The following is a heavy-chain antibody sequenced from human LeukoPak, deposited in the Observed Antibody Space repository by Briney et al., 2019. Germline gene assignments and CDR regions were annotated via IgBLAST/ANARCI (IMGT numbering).Heavy chain of an antibody. CDR2: IYYSGST. CDR3: ARHLPTPVNYYYYGMDV. Sequence: PSETLSLTCTVSGGSISSGDYYWSWIRQPPGKGLEWIGYIYYSGSTNYNPSLKSRVTIPVDTSKNQFSLKLSSVTAADTAVYYCARHLPTPVNYYYYGMDVWGQGTTVTVSS. V-gene: IGHV4-30-4*01. CDR1: GGSISSGDYY. D-gene: IGHD4-17*01. J-gene: IGHJ6*02.